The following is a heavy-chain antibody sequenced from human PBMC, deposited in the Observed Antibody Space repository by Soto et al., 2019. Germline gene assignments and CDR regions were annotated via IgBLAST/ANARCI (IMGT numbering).Heavy chain of an antibody. Sequence: PSETLSLTCAVSGVPISSGGYSLRWIRQPPGKGLECIGYIYHSGSTYYNPSLKSRVTISVDRSKNQLSLKLSSVTAADTAVYYCARGTTTVTTFDYWGQGTLVTVSS. CDR1: GVPISSGGYS. J-gene: IGHJ4*02. CDR3: ARGTTTVTTFDY. D-gene: IGHD4-17*01. CDR2: IYHSGST. V-gene: IGHV4-30-2*01.